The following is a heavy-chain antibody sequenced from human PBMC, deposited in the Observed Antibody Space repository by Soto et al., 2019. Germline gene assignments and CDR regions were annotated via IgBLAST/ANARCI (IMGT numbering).Heavy chain of an antibody. D-gene: IGHD5-12*01. CDR2: INLNSGDT. CDR1: GDTFTDSS. J-gene: IGHJ5*02. CDR3: ARDLGGYDLYGPDT. V-gene: IGHV1-2*02. Sequence: AAVKVSCKASGDTFTDSSMHWVRQAPGQGLEWMGWINLNSGDTFYAQIFQGRVTMTRDTSIVTAYMELSRLESDDTAIYYCARDLGGYDLYGPDTWGQGTLVTAPQ.